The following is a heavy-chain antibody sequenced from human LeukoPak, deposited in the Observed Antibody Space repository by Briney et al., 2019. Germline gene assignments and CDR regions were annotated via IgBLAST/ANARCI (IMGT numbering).Heavy chain of an antibody. D-gene: IGHD2-2*01. CDR1: GFDFSNYV. J-gene: IGHJ4*02. CDR3: ARDRSSNEYYFDY. Sequence: PGGSLRLSCAASGFDFSNYVMTWVRQAPGKGLEWVAGITSSGGITYYSDSVKGRFTISRDNSKNTLYLQMNSLRAEDTAVYYCARDRSSNEYYFDYWGQGALVTVSS. V-gene: IGHV3-23*01. CDR2: ITSSGGIT.